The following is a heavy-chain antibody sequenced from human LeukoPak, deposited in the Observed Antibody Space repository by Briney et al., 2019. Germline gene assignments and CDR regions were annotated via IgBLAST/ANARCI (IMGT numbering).Heavy chain of an antibody. V-gene: IGHV3-20*04. CDR2: TNWNGGST. CDR1: GFTFDDYG. Sequence: GGSLRLSCAASGFTFDDYGMSWVRQGPGKGLEWVSGTNWNGGSTGYADSVKGRFTISRDNAKNFLYLQMNSLRVEDTAVYYCARGGAAAARKRGIDYWGQGTLVTVSS. D-gene: IGHD6-13*01. CDR3: ARGGAAAARKRGIDY. J-gene: IGHJ4*02.